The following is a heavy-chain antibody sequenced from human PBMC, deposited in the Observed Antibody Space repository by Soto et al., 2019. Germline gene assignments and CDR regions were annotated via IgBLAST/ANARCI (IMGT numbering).Heavy chain of an antibody. V-gene: IGHV3-66*01. CDR1: GFTVSNFY. CDR2: ISSGGST. D-gene: IGHD3-3*01. Sequence: EVQLVESGGGLVQPGGSLRLSCAASGFTVSNFYMTWVRQAPGKGLEWVSVISSGGSTYYAASVKGRFTISRDNSKNTLHLEMNILRAGDTAVYYCARDTFGGAYDFWHGGQGTLVTVSS. J-gene: IGHJ4*02. CDR3: ARDTFGGAYDFWH.